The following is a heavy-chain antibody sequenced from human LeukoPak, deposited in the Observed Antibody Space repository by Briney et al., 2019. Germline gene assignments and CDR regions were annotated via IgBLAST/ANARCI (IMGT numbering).Heavy chain of an antibody. J-gene: IGHJ3*02. CDR1: GFTFSSYG. CDR3: AKDTDIVVVPAASDAFDI. CDR2: IRYDGSNK. D-gene: IGHD2-2*01. Sequence: GGSLRLSCAASGFTFSSYGMHWVRQAPGKGLEWVAFIRYDGSNKYYADSVKGRFTISRDNSKNTLYLQMNSLRAEDTAVCYCAKDTDIVVVPAASDAFDIWGQGTMVTVSS. V-gene: IGHV3-30*02.